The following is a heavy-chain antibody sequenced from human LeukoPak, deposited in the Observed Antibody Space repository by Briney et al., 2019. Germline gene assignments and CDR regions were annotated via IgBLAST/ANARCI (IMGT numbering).Heavy chain of an antibody. D-gene: IGHD3-10*01. CDR1: GGSISSYY. Sequence: SETLSLTCTVSGGSISSYYWSWIRRPAGKGLEWIGRIYTSGSTNYNPSLKSRVTMSVDTSKNQFSLKLSSVTAADTAVYYCASQIVVRGVITADYWGQGTLVTVSS. CDR3: ASQIVVRGVITADY. J-gene: IGHJ4*02. V-gene: IGHV4-4*07. CDR2: IYTSGST.